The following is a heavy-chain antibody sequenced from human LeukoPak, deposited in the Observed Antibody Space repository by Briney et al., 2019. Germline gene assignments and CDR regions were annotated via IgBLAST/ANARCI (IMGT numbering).Heavy chain of an antibody. CDR2: ISGSGGST. J-gene: IGHJ4*02. D-gene: IGHD3-10*01. Sequence: GGSLRLSCAASGFTFISYAMSWVRQAPGKGLEWVSAISGSGGSTYYADSVKGRFTISRDNSKNTLYLQMNSLRAEDTAVYYCAKRSPKVKYYYDFFGYWGQGTLVTVSS. V-gene: IGHV3-23*01. CDR1: GFTFISYA. CDR3: AKRSPKVKYYYDFFGY.